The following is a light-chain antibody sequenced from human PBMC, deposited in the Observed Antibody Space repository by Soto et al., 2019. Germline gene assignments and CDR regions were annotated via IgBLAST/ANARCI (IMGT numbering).Light chain of an antibody. CDR1: QSVSRY. CDR2: GAS. CDR3: QQYNDWSPT. Sequence: ETEMTQSPSTLSLSPGERATLSCRASQSVSRYLAWYQQKHGQAPRLLIYGASSRATGMPARFSGSGSGTEFTITISSLQSEDCAVYYCQQYNDWSPTFGQGTKVDIK. J-gene: IGKJ1*01. V-gene: IGKV3-15*01.